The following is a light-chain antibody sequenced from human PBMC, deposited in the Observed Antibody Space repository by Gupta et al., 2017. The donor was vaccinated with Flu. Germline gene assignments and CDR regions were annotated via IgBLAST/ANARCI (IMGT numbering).Light chain of an antibody. V-gene: IGLV1-40*01. Sequence: SSNIGAGYDVQWYQQLPGTAPKLLIYTNANRPSGVPDRFSGSKSGTSASPAITGLQAEDEADYYCQSYDISLSGWVFGGGTKLTVL. CDR3: QSYDISLSGWV. J-gene: IGLJ3*02. CDR2: TNA. CDR1: SSNIGAGYD.